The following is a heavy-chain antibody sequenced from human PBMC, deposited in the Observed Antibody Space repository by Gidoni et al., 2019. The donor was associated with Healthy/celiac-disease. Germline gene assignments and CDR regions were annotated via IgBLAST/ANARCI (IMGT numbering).Heavy chain of an antibody. Sequence: QVQLQQWGAGLLKPSETLSLTCAVYGGSFSGYYWSWIRQPPGKGLEWIGEINHSGSTNYNPSLKSRVTISVDTSKNQFSLKLSSVTAADTAVYYCARGGHALRVYAMSYYGMDVWGQGTTVTVSS. CDR1: GGSFSGYY. V-gene: IGHV4-34*01. J-gene: IGHJ6*02. D-gene: IGHD2-8*01. CDR3: ARGGHALRVYAMSYYGMDV. CDR2: INHSGST.